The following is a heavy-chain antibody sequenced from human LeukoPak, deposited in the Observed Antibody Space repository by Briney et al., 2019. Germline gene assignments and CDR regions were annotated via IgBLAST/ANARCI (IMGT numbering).Heavy chain of an antibody. CDR3: ASCSSWDLIAEYFQH. CDR1: GGSISSGGYY. D-gene: IGHD6-13*01. Sequence: SSETLSLTCTVSGGSISSGGYYWSWIRQPPGKGLEWIGYIYYSGSTNYNPSLKSRVTISVDTSKNQFSLKLSSVTAADTAVYYCASCSSWDLIAEYFQHWGQGTLVTVSS. J-gene: IGHJ1*01. CDR2: IYYSGST. V-gene: IGHV4-61*08.